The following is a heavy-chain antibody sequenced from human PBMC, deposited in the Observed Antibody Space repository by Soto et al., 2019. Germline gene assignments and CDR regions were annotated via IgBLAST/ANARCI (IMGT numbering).Heavy chain of an antibody. Sequence: ASVKVSCKASGYTFTSYGISWVRQAPGQGLEWMGWIIAYNGNTNYAQKLQERVTMTTDTSTSTAYMELSSLRSDDTAVYYCAAVAVGSGPHFDYWGQGTLVTVSS. J-gene: IGHJ4*02. D-gene: IGHD3-10*01. CDR2: IIAYNGNT. CDR1: GYTFTSYG. CDR3: AAVAVGSGPHFDY. V-gene: IGHV1-18*01.